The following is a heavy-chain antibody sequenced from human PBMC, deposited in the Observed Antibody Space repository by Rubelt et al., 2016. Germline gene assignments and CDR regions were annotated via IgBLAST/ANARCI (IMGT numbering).Heavy chain of an antibody. J-gene: IGHJ5*02. CDR2: INHSGST. CDR3: ARDPHNWFDP. V-gene: IGHV4-39*07. Sequence: QLQLQESGPGLVKPSETLSLTCTVSGGSFSSSNYYWRWLRQPPGKGLEWIGEINHSGSTTYNPSLESRATHSVDTSKNQVSLKLGSVAAADTAMYFCARDPHNWFDPWGQGTPVTVSS. CDR1: GGSFSSSNYY.